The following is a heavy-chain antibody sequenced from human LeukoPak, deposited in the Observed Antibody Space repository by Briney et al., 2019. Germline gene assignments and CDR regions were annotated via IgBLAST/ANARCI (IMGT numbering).Heavy chain of an antibody. CDR3: ARTFDS. CDR1: GFSFSSYS. J-gene: IGHJ4*02. Sequence: GGSLRLSCAASGFSFSSYSMNWVRQAPGKGLEWVSHISSGSSDIYYADSVRGRFTISRDNAKNSLYLQMSSLRAEDTAVYYCARTFDSWGQGTLVTVSS. V-gene: IGHV3-48*01. CDR2: ISSGSSDI.